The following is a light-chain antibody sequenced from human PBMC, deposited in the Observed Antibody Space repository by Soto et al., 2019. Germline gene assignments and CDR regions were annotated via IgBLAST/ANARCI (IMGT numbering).Light chain of an antibody. CDR1: SGDLGTYNL. J-gene: IGLJ1*01. CDR3: SSYAGTKTYV. V-gene: IGLV2-23*02. CDR2: EVN. Sequence: QSVLTQPASLSGSPGQSITISCTGSSGDLGTYNLVSWYRLHPGKAPQLIIYEVNKRPSGISNRFSGSKSGNTASLTISGLQAEDEADYYCSSYAGTKTYVFGTGTKLTVL.